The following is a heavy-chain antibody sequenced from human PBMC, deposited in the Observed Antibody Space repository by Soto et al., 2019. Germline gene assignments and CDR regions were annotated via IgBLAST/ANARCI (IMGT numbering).Heavy chain of an antibody. D-gene: IGHD3-10*01. J-gene: IGHJ4*02. Sequence: HPGGSLRLSCAASGFTFSSYWMHWVRQAPGEGLVWVSRINSDGSSTSYADSVKGRFTISRDNAKNTLYLQMNSLRAEDTAVYYCARVGGRITMVRGLIITAHFDYWGQGTLVTVSS. CDR3: ARVGGRITMVRGLIITAHFDY. CDR2: INSDGSST. V-gene: IGHV3-74*01. CDR1: GFTFSSYW.